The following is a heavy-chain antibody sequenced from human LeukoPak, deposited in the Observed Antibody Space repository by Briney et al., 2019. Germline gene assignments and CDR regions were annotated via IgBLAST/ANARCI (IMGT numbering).Heavy chain of an antibody. CDR2: INPNSGGT. Sequence: ASVKVSCKASGYTFTGYYMHWVRQAPGQGLEWMGWINPNSGGTNYAQKLQGRVTMTTDTSTSTAYMELRSLRSDDTAVYYCTREGVYAPDPSSYHRDAFDIWGQGTVVIVSS. J-gene: IGHJ3*02. V-gene: IGHV1-2*02. D-gene: IGHD3-16*02. CDR1: GYTFTGYY. CDR3: TREGVYAPDPSSYHRDAFDI.